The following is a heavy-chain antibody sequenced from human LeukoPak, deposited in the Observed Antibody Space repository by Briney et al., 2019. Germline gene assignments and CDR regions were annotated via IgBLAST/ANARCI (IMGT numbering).Heavy chain of an antibody. Sequence: SETLSLTCTVSGGSISSSSYYWGWIRQPPGKGLEWIGSIYYSGSTYYNPSLKSRVTISGDTSENQFSLRLSSVTAADTAVYYCARASYSYDISGWVPFDYWGQGTLVTVSS. CDR2: IYYSGST. D-gene: IGHD3-22*01. V-gene: IGHV4-39*07. J-gene: IGHJ4*02. CDR1: GGSISSSSYY. CDR3: ARASYSYDISGWVPFDY.